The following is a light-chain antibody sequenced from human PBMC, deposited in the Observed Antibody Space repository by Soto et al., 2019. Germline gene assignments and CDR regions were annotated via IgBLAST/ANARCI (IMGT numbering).Light chain of an antibody. J-gene: IGKJ1*01. Sequence: DIQVTQSPSSLSAAVGDRVTITCRARQSINTFLNWYQQRPGKAPHLLIYGASNLQSGVPSRFSGSGSGTDFTLTISSLQPEDFATYYCQQTYTSRPWTFGRGTKVEIK. CDR1: QSINTF. V-gene: IGKV1-39*01. CDR2: GAS. CDR3: QQTYTSRPWT.